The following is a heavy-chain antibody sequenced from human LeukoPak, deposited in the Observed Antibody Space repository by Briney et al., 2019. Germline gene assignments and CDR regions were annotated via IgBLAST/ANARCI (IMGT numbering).Heavy chain of an antibody. CDR1: GFTFNNYA. Sequence: GGSLRLSCVASGFTFNNYAMSWVRQAPGKGLEWVSGISWNSGSIGYADSVKGRFTISRDNAKNSLYLQMNSLRAEDTALYYFARRYSSSWGLDYWGQGTLVTVSS. D-gene: IGHD6-13*01. CDR3: ARRYSSSWGLDY. CDR2: ISWNSGSI. J-gene: IGHJ4*02. V-gene: IGHV3-9*01.